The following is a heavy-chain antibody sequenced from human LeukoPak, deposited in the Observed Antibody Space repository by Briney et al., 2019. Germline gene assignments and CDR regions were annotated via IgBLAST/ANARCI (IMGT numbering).Heavy chain of an antibody. Sequence: GGSLRLSCAASGFTFSSYAMSWVRQTPAQGLEWVSVISGSGGTTYYADSVKGWFSISRDNSKKTLYLQMNNLRAEDTAVYFCAKIDFDYWGQGTLVTVSS. CDR2: ISGSGGTT. CDR3: AKIDFDY. D-gene: IGHD3-22*01. CDR1: GFTFSSYA. J-gene: IGHJ4*02. V-gene: IGHV3-23*01.